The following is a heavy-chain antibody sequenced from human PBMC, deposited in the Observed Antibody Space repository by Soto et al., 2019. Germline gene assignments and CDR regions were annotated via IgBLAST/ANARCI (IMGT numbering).Heavy chain of an antibody. D-gene: IGHD2-8*01. J-gene: IGHJ4*02. CDR2: IYHSGST. CDR1: SGSISSSNW. Sequence: SETLSLTCAVSSGSISSSNWWSWVRQPPGKGLEWIGEIYHSGSTNYNPSLKSRVTISEDKSKNQFSLKLSSVTAADTAVYYCARVSCTNGVCYSYFDYWGQGTLVTVSS. CDR3: ARVSCTNGVCYSYFDY. V-gene: IGHV4-4*02.